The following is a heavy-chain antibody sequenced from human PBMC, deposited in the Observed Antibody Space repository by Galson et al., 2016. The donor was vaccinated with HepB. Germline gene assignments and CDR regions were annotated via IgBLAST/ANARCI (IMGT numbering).Heavy chain of an antibody. V-gene: IGHV4-61*01. D-gene: IGHD3-16*02. Sequence: SETLSLTCTVSGGSVSSGNYYWSWIRQPPGKGLEWIGYIYYSGNTKYSPSLKSRVTISVDTSKNQFSLKLSSVTAADTAVYYCARGPPVWGSYRYDYWGQGTLVTVSS. J-gene: IGHJ4*02. CDR3: ARGPPVWGSYRYDY. CDR1: GGSVSSGNYY. CDR2: IYYSGNT.